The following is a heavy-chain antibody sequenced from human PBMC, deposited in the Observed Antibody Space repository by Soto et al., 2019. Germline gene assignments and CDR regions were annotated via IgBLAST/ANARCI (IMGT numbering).Heavy chain of an antibody. D-gene: IGHD1-26*01. Sequence: PGGSLRLSCAASGFTCSVHAMSWVRQAPGKGLEWVSAISGSGSSTYYGDSVKGRFTISRDNSKNTLYLQMNSLRAEDTAVYYCAKDRAIVGALDPWGQGTLVTVSS. CDR3: AKDRAIVGALDP. CDR1: GFTCSVHA. V-gene: IGHV3-23*01. J-gene: IGHJ5*02. CDR2: ISGSGSST.